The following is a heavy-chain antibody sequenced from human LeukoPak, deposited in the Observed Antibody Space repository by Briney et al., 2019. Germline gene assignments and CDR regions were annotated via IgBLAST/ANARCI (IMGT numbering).Heavy chain of an antibody. CDR2: IKQDGSEK. V-gene: IGHV3-7*01. CDR3: ARPTTVTWYAAFDI. D-gene: IGHD4-17*01. CDR1: GFTFSSYW. Sequence: PGGSLRLSCAASGFTFSSYWMSWVRQAPGKGLEWVANIKQDGSEKYYVDSVKGRFTISRDNAKNSLYLQMNSLRAEDTAVYYCARPTTVTWYAAFDIWGQGTMVTVSS. J-gene: IGHJ3*02.